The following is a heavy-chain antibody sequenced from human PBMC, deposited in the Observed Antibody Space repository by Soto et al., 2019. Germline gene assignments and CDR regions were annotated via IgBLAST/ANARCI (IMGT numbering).Heavy chain of an antibody. CDR3: SKGSYSGTYSDFDY. Sequence: PGGSLRLSCAASGFTFSRYGMFWVRQAPGNGLEWVAFVSSDGSEKYYVDSVKGRFTISRDNSRNTLYLQMNSLRVEDTAIYYCSKGSYSGTYSDFDYWGQGTLVTVSS. V-gene: IGHV3-30*18. CDR2: VSSDGSEK. D-gene: IGHD1-26*01. J-gene: IGHJ4*02. CDR1: GFTFSRYG.